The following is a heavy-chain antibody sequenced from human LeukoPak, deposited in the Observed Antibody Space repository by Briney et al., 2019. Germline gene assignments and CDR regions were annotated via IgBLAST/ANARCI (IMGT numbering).Heavy chain of an antibody. Sequence: GGSLRLSCAASGFTFSSYSMNWVRQAPGKGLEWVSYISSSSGTIYYADSVKGRFTISRDNAKNSLYLQMSSLRDEDTAVYYCARDAHLRHRLDYYDFWSGYYWNYYYGMDVWGQGTTVTVSS. CDR2: ISSSSGTI. J-gene: IGHJ6*02. V-gene: IGHV3-48*02. CDR1: GFTFSSYS. CDR3: ARDAHLRHRLDYYDFWSGYYWNYYYGMDV. D-gene: IGHD3-3*01.